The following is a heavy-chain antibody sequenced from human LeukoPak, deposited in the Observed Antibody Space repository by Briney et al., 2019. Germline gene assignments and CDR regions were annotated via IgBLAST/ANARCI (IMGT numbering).Heavy chain of an antibody. CDR1: GYTFTNYT. CDR2: IIPIFGTA. J-gene: IGHJ2*01. CDR3: ARNANGYFDL. Sequence: SVKVSCKASGYTFTNYTLNWVRQAPGQGLEWMGGIIPIFGTANYAQKFQGRVTITADESTSTAYMELSSLRSEDTAVYYCARNANGYFDLWGRGTLVTVSS. V-gene: IGHV1-69*13.